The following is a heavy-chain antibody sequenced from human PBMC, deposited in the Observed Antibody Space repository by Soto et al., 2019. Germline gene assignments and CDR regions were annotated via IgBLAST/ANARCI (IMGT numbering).Heavy chain of an antibody. Sequence: QVQLVESGGGVVQPGRSLRLSCAASGFTFSSYGMHWVRQAPGKGLEWVAVISYDGSNKYYADSVKGRFTISRDNSKSTLYLPMNRLRAEDTAVYYCARGLLMGWIQRWSPSDYWGQGTLVTVSS. CDR3: ARGLLMGWIQRWSPSDY. J-gene: IGHJ4*02. D-gene: IGHD5-18*01. CDR2: ISYDGSNK. CDR1: GFTFSSYG. V-gene: IGHV3-30*03.